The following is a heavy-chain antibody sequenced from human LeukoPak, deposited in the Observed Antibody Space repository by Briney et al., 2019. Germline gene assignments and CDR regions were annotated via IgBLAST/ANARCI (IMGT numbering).Heavy chain of an antibody. D-gene: IGHD3-22*01. J-gene: IGHJ4*02. Sequence: PSETLSLTCTVSGGSLSGSDIYWSWVRQHPEKGLELIGYIRYSGNTYYNPSLKSRLTISLDASEQQFSLKLSSVTAADTAVYYCARDSGYYDSSGYSDYWGQGTLVTVSS. V-gene: IGHV4-30-4*08. CDR1: GGSLSGSDIY. CDR2: IRYSGNT. CDR3: ARDSGYYDSSGYSDY.